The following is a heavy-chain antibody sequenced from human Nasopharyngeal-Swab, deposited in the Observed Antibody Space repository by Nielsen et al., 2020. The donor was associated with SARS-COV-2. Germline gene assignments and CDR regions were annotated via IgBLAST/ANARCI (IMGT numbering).Heavy chain of an antibody. Sequence: ASVKVSCKASGYTFTSYDINWVRQATGQGLEWMGWMNPNSGNTGYAQKFQGRVTMTRNTSISTAYMELSSLRSEDTAVYYCARGHQYQLLFHYYYYMDVWGKGITVTVSS. CDR3: ARGHQYQLLFHYYYYMDV. CDR2: MNPNSGNT. D-gene: IGHD2-2*01. CDR1: GYTFTSYD. V-gene: IGHV1-8*01. J-gene: IGHJ6*03.